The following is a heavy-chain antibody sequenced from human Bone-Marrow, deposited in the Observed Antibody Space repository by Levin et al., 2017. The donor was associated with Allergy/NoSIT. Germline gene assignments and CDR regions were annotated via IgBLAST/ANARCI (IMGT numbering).Heavy chain of an antibody. D-gene: IGHD2-15*01. V-gene: IGHV3-48*01. CDR3: ARSESSGGSCYPNAFDI. CDR1: GFTFSSYS. CDR2: ISSSSSTK. J-gene: IGHJ3*02. Sequence: PGGSLRLSCAASGFTFSSYSMNWVRQAPGKGLEWVSYISSSSSTKYYADSVKGRFTISRDNAKNSLYLQMNSLRAEDTAVYYCARSESSGGSCYPNAFDIWGQGTMVTVSS.